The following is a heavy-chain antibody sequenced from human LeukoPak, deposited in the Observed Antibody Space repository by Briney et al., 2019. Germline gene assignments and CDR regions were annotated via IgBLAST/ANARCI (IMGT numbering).Heavy chain of an antibody. CDR2: ISGSGGST. CDR3: ARDIGDYYYGMDV. CDR1: GFNFRSYA. Sequence: GGSLRLSCTASGFNFRSYAMSWVRQAPGKGLEWVSAISGSGGSTDYADSVKGRFTISRDNAKNSLYLQMNSLRAEDTAVYYCARDIGDYYYGMDVWGQGTTVTVFS. V-gene: IGHV3-23*01. J-gene: IGHJ6*02. D-gene: IGHD1-26*01.